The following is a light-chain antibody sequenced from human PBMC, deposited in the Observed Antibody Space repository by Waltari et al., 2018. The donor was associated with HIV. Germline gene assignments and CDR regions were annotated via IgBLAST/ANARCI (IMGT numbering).Light chain of an antibody. Sequence: QSVVTQPPSASGTPGQRVTMSCSGSASNIGGHGVTWYQHLPHTAPKLVIYNSDERPLGVPDRFSASKTGTSASLDISGLQSEDEADYYCATWDDGLSGWVFGGGTRLTVL. CDR1: ASNIGGHG. CDR3: ATWDDGLSGWV. J-gene: IGLJ3*02. CDR2: NSD. V-gene: IGLV1-44*01.